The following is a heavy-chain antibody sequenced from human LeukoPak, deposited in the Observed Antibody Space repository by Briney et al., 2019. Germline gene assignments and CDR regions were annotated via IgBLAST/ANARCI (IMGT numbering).Heavy chain of an antibody. CDR2: ISYDGSNK. Sequence: RPGGSLRLSCAASGFTFSSYAMHWVRQAPGKGLEWVAVISYDGSNKYYADSVKGRFTISRDNSKNTLYLQMNSLRAEDTAVYYCARDKTGYSSGWTFDYWGQGTLVTVSS. D-gene: IGHD6-25*01. CDR3: ARDKTGYSSGWTFDY. CDR1: GFTFSSYA. J-gene: IGHJ4*02. V-gene: IGHV3-30*04.